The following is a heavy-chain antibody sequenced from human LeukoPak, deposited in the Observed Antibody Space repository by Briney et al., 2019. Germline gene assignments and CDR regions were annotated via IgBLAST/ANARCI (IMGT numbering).Heavy chain of an antibody. V-gene: IGHV5-51*03. Sequence: GESLTLSCTGSGYTFTSYWMRWVRQMPGKGLEWMGIIYPGDSNNKYSPSFQGQVTISADKSISTAYLQSNSLTASDTAMYYGARVGADVEKATIGFDYWGKVTLVT. CDR1: GYTFTSYW. CDR3: ARVGADVEKATIGFDY. CDR2: IYPGDSNN. J-gene: IGHJ4*02. D-gene: IGHD5-24*01.